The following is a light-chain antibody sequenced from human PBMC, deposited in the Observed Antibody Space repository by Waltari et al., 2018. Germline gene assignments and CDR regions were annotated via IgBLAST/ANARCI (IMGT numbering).Light chain of an antibody. J-gene: IGLJ3*02. Sequence: QSALTQPASVSGSPGQSITISCTGTSSDVGGYNFVSWYQQHPGKAPKLMIYDVNKWPSWVSKRFSGSKSGNTASLTTSGLQAEDEADYYCNSYTSTRTWVFGGGTKLTVL. V-gene: IGLV2-14*03. CDR2: DVN. CDR3: NSYTSTRTWV. CDR1: SSDVGGYNF.